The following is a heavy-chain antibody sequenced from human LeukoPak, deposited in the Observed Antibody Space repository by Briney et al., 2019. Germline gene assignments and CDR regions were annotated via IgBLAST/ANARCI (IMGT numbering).Heavy chain of an antibody. CDR1: GGSLSSYY. V-gene: IGHV4-59*12. CDR3: ARDYKWELRYFDY. D-gene: IGHD1-26*01. CDR2: VYSSGST. Sequence: SETLSLTCTVSGGSLSSYYWSWIRQPPGRGLEWIGYVYSSGSTNYNPSLKSRVTMSVDTSKNQFSLKLSSVTAADTAVYYCARDYKWELRYFDYWGHGTLVTVSP. J-gene: IGHJ4*01.